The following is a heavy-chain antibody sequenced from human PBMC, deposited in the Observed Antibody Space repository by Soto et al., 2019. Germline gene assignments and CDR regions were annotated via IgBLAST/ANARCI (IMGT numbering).Heavy chain of an antibody. J-gene: IGHJ6*02. CDR2: ISAYNGNT. D-gene: IGHD5-12*01. Sequence: QVQLVQSGAEVKKPGASVKVSCKASGYTFTSYGISWVRQAPGQGLEWMGWISAYNGNTNYTQKLQGRVTMTTDTAKSTAYMELSRLRSDETAVYYCAGCMEMATITPWGYYYGMDVWGQGTTVTVSS. V-gene: IGHV1-18*01. CDR3: AGCMEMATITPWGYYYGMDV. CDR1: GYTFTSYG.